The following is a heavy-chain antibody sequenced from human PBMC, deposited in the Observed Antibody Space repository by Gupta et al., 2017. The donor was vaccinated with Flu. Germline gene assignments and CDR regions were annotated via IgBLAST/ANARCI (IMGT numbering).Heavy chain of an antibody. V-gene: IGHV3-64D*06. CDR3: GKNSYEYTSSGDEGDYFGLDV. D-gene: IGHD6-13*01. Sequence: EVQLVESGGGLVQRGGSLRLSFSASGFAFSKTAIHWVRQAPGKGLEYVSGISTNGERTYYADSVKGRVISSRDTSKNTLYLRMSRLRAEDTAVYYCGKNSYEYTSSGDEGDYFGLDVWGQGTTVAVSS. J-gene: IGHJ6*02. CDR1: GFAFSKTA. CDR2: ISTNGERT.